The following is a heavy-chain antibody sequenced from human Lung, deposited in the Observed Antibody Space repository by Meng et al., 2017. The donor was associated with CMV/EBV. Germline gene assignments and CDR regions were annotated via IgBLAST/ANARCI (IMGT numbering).Heavy chain of an antibody. J-gene: IGHJ4*02. CDR3: ARDLLGTRDYFDS. Sequence: GESXKISCAVSGFTFSSYSMSWVRQAPGKGLEWVASIKQHGSDQYYVDSVKGRFTISRDNAKNSLHLQMNSLRAEDTAVYYCARDLLGTRDYFDSWGQGTLVHVSS. CDR1: GFTFSSYS. V-gene: IGHV3-7*01. D-gene: IGHD7-27*01. CDR2: IKQHGSDQ.